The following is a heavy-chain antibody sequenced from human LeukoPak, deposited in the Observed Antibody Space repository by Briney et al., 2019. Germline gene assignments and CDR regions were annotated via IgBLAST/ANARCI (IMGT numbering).Heavy chain of an antibody. CDR1: GYTFTSYY. J-gene: IGHJ4*02. V-gene: IGHV1-46*01. Sequence: GASVKVSCKASGYTFTSYYLYWVRQAPGQGLEWMGVINPSGGSTTSAQKFQGRVTMTRDTSTSTVYMELRSLRSEDTAVYYCARGPGSADDGGGYCFDYWGQGTLVTVSS. CDR2: INPSGGST. D-gene: IGHD3-22*01. CDR3: ARGPGSADDGGGYCFDY.